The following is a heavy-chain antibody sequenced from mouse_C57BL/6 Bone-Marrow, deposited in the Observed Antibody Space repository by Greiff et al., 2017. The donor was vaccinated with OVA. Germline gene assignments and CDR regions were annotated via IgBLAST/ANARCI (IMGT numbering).Heavy chain of an antibody. Sequence: QVQLQQSGAELVRPGTSVTMSCKASGYTFTNYWIGWAKQRHEHGLEWIGDIYPGGGYTNYNEKFKGKATLTADKSSSTAYMQFSSLTTEDSAIYYCARYYCYAYYARDYWGQGTSVTVSS. V-gene: IGHV1-63*01. CDR2: IYPGGGYT. D-gene: IGHD2-12*01. J-gene: IGHJ4*01. CDR3: ARYYCYAYYARDY. CDR1: GYTFTNYW.